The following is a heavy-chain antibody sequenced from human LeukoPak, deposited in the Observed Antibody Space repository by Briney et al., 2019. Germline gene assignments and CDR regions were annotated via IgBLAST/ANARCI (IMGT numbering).Heavy chain of an antibody. CDR2: IWYDGSKK. D-gene: IGHD3-16*01. V-gene: IGHV3-33*01. CDR1: GLSFDTHG. CDR3: ARDVFADSSGGSFDF. J-gene: IGHJ4*02. Sequence: GGSLRLSCAASGLSFDTHGMHWVRQAPGKGLEWVAVIWYDGSKKYYADSVKGRFTISRGNSKKSLFLQMNSLRAEDTALYYCARDVFADSSGGSFDFWGQGTLVTVSS.